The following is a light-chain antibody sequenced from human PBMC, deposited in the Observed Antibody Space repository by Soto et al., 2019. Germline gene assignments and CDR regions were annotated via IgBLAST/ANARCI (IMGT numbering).Light chain of an antibody. V-gene: IGKV3-20*01. CDR2: GAS. Sequence: EIVLTQSPGTLSLSPGERATLSCRASQSVSSNYLAWYQQKPGQAPRLLIYGASIRAPGIPDRFSGSGSGTAFTLTIRRLEPEDFAVYYCQQYDNSLLTFGGGTKVEIK. J-gene: IGKJ4*01. CDR3: QQYDNSLLT. CDR1: QSVSSNY.